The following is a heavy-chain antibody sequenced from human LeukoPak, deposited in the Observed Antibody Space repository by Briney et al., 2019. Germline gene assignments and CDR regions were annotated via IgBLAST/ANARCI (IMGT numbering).Heavy chain of an antibody. D-gene: IGHD3-10*01. CDR2: ISGSGGST. J-gene: IGHJ4*02. CDR3: ARGEFDFDY. CDR1: GFTFSSYS. Sequence: SGGSLRLSCAASGFTFSSYSMNWVRQAPGKGLEWVSAISGSGGSTYYADSVKGRFTISRDNSKNTLYLQMNSLRAEDTAVYYCARGEFDFDYWGQGTLVTVSS. V-gene: IGHV3-23*01.